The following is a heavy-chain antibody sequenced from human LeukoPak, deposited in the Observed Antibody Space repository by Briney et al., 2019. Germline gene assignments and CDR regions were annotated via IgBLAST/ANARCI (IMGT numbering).Heavy chain of an antibody. V-gene: IGHV4-59*01. CDR3: ATHDYYDSSGRFDY. CDR2: IYYSGST. J-gene: IGHJ4*02. Sequence: SETLSLTCTVSGGSISSYYWSWIRQPPGKGLEWIGYIYYSGSTNYNPSLKSRVTISVDTSKNQFSLKLSSVTAADTAVYYCATHDYYDSSGRFDYWGQGTLVTVSS. D-gene: IGHD3-22*01. CDR1: GGSISSYY.